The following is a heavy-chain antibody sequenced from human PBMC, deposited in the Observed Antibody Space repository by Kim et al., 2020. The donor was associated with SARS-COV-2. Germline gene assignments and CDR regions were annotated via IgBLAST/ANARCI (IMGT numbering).Heavy chain of an antibody. Sequence: VKGRFTISRDDSKSIAYLQMNSLKTEDTAVYYCTRGEREERITMVRGVDYWGQGTLVTVSS. D-gene: IGHD3-10*01. V-gene: IGHV3-49*02. J-gene: IGHJ4*02. CDR3: TRGEREERITMVRGVDY.